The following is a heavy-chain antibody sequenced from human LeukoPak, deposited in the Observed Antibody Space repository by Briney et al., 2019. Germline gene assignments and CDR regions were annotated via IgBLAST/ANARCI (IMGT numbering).Heavy chain of an antibody. CDR3: ARDQTYYYDSSGYGAFDI. J-gene: IGHJ3*02. V-gene: IGHV3-21*01. CDR2: ISSSSSYI. CDR1: GFTFSSYS. D-gene: IGHD3-22*01. Sequence: GGSLRLSCAASGFTFSSYSMNWVRQAPGKGLEWVSSISSSSSYIYYADSVKGRFTISRDNAKNSLYLQMNSLRAEDTAVYYCARDQTYYYDSSGYGAFDIWGQGTMVTVSS.